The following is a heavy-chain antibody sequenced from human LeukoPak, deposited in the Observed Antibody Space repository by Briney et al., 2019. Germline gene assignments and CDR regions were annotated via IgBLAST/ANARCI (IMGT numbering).Heavy chain of an antibody. CDR3: ARSRPATAILAH. Sequence: GGSLGLSCAASGFTFSSYAMHWVRQAPGKGLEWVAVISYDGSNKYYADSVKGRFTISRDNSKNTLYLQMNSLRAEDTAVYYCARSRPATAILAHWGQGTLVTVSS. V-gene: IGHV3-30-3*01. CDR1: GFTFSSYA. D-gene: IGHD2-2*02. J-gene: IGHJ5*02. CDR2: ISYDGSNK.